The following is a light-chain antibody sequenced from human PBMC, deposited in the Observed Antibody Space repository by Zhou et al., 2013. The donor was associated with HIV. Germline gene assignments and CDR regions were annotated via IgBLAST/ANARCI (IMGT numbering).Light chain of an antibody. CDR2: GAS. V-gene: IGKV1-6*01. J-gene: IGKJ1*01. CDR3: HQFDSFPWT. Sequence: AIQMTQSPSSLYASIGDRVTITCRASQGIRNELAWYQQKTGKAPKLLIYGASTLQTGVPLRFSGSGSGTDFTLTISGLQPGDFATYYCHQFDSFPWTFGQGTKVEIK. CDR1: QGIRNE.